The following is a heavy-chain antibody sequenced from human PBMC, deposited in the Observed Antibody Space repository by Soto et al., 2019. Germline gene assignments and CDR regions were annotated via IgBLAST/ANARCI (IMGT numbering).Heavy chain of an antibody. CDR2: INPNSGGT. CDR1: GYTFTGYY. Sequence: AASVKVSCKASGYTFTGYYMHWVRQAPGQGLEWMGWINPNSGGTNYAQKFQGWVTMTRDTSISTAYMELSRLRSDDTAVYYCARGAIVVVPAAPYWADYYGMDVWGQGTTVTVSS. CDR3: ARGAIVVVPAAPYWADYYGMDV. D-gene: IGHD2-2*01. V-gene: IGHV1-2*04. J-gene: IGHJ6*02.